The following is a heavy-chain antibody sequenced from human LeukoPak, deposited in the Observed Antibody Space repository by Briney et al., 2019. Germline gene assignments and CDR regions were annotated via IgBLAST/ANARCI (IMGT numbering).Heavy chain of an antibody. J-gene: IGHJ6*02. D-gene: IGHD1-26*01. CDR1: GFTFGDYA. CDR3: TRGGGYPYYGMDV. V-gene: IGHV3-49*04. CDR2: IGSKTYRGTT. Sequence: PGGSLRLSCAASGFTFGDYAMSWVRQAPGKGLEWVGFIGSKTYRGTTEYAASVKGRFTISRDDFKSIAYLQMNSLKTEDTAVYFCTRGGGYPYYGMDVWGQGTTVTVSS.